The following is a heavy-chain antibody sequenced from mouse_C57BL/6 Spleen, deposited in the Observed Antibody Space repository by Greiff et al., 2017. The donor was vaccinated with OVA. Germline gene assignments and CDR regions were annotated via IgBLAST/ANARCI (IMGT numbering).Heavy chain of an antibody. V-gene: IGHV1-82*01. CDR1: GYAFSSSW. J-gene: IGHJ4*01. Sequence: QVQLQQSGPELVKPGASVKISCKASGYAFSSSWMNWVKQRPGKGLEWIGRIYPGDGDTNYNGKFKGKATLTADKSSSTAYMQLSSLTSADSAVYFCARLGYYAMDYWGQGTSVTVSS. CDR3: ARLGYYAMDY. CDR2: IYPGDGDT.